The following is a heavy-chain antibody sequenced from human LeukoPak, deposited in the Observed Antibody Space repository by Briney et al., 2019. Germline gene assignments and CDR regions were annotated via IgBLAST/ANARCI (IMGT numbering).Heavy chain of an antibody. D-gene: IGHD1-26*01. CDR2: IYSGGST. CDR3: ARQKWDSFDY. V-gene: IGHV3-53*05. Sequence: GGSLRLSCAASGFTVSSNYIGWVRQARGKGLEWVSVIYSGGSTYYADSLKGRFTIARDNSKNTLYLQMNSLRAEDTAVYYCARQKWDSFDYWGQGTLVTVSS. J-gene: IGHJ4*02. CDR1: GFTVSSNY.